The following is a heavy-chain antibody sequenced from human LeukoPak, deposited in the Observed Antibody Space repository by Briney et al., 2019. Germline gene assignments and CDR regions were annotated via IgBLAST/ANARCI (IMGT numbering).Heavy chain of an antibody. CDR3: AELGITMIGGV. CDR2: TSSSGSTI. Sequence: PGGSLRLSCAASGFTFSSYEMNWVRQAPGKRLEWVSYTSSSGSTIYYADSVKGRFTISRDNAKNSLYLQMNSPRAEDTAVYYCAELGITMIGGVWGKGTTVTISS. J-gene: IGHJ6*04. D-gene: IGHD3-10*02. V-gene: IGHV3-48*03. CDR1: GFTFSSYE.